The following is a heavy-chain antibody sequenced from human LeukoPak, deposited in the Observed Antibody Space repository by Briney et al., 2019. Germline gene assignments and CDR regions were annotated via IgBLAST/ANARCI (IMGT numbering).Heavy chain of an antibody. J-gene: IGHJ3*01. CDR1: GGSFSGYY. V-gene: IGHV4-34*01. Sequence: RSSETLSLTCAVYGGSFSGYYWSWIRQPPGKGLEWIGEINHSGSTNYNPSLKSRVTISVDKSKSQFSLKLSSVTAADTAVYYCARDRSVAAPGTWGQGTMVTVSS. D-gene: IGHD6-13*01. CDR3: ARDRSVAAPGT. CDR2: INHSGST.